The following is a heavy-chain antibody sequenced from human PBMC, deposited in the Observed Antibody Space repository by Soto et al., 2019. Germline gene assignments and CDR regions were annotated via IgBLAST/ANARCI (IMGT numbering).Heavy chain of an antibody. Sequence: SETLSLTCAVSGDSINNSYWSWIRQPPGKRLEWIGNIYYTGTTTYNPSLESRVTMSVDTSKNQFSLKLNSVDAADTAVHYCAKYRRTEAEGFTLDYWGRGALVTVSS. D-gene: IGHD2-2*01. CDR3: AKYRRTEAEGFTLDY. V-gene: IGHV4-59*01. CDR1: GDSINNSY. CDR2: IYYTGTT. J-gene: IGHJ4*02.